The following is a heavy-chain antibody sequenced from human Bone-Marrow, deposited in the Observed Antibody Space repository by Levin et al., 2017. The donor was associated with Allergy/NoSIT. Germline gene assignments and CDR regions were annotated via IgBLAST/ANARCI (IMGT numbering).Heavy chain of an antibody. CDR1: GGSISSSDYY. D-gene: IGHD6-13*01. CDR3: ERRGASAGGWFDP. V-gene: IGHV4-39*01. Sequence: PSETLSLTCTVSGGSISSSDYYWVWIRQPPGKGLEWIGSIYYSGNTSYNPSLKSRVTISVDPSKNQFSLNLSSMPAADTAVYYCERRGASAGGWFDPWGQGTLVTVSS. J-gene: IGHJ5*02. CDR2: IYYSGNT.